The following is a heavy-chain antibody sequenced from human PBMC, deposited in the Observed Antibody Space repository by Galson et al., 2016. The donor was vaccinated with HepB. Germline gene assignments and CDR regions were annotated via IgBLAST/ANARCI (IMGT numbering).Heavy chain of an antibody. CDR1: VGSISSSSYF. J-gene: IGHJ3*01. D-gene: IGHD6-19*01. Sequence: SETLSLTCTVSVGSISSSSYFWAWIRQPPGKGLEWIGSIYYSWTTHYNPSLQSRVSISVDTSKNQFSLRLTSVSAADTAMYSCARQDRAGLVNFWGQGTMVTVSS. V-gene: IGHV4-39*01. CDR3: ARQDRAGLVNF. CDR2: IYYSWTT.